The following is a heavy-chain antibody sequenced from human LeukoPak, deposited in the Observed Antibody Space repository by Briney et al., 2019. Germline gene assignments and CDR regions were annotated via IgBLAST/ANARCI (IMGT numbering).Heavy chain of an antibody. D-gene: IGHD6-19*01. V-gene: IGHV3-7*01. J-gene: IGHJ4*02. CDR3: AREGDQQWLDY. Sequence: GRSLRLSCTASGFTFGDYAMSWFRQAPGKGLEWVANIKQDGSEKYYVDSVKGRFTISRDNAKNSLYLQMNSLRAEDTAVYYCAREGDQQWLDYWGQGTLVTVSS. CDR1: GFTFGDYA. CDR2: IKQDGSEK.